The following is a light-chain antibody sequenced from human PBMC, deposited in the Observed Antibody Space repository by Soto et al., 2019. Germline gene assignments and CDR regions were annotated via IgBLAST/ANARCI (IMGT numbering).Light chain of an antibody. CDR2: EVI. CDR1: GGDIGAYNY. Sequence: QSALTQPASVSGSPGQSITISCAGTGGDIGAYNYVSWYQQHPGKAPKLMIYEVIRRPSGISNRFSGSKSDNTASLTISTLQAEDEADYYCSSYTTSSTVVFGGGTKVTVL. CDR3: SSYTTSSTVV. J-gene: IGLJ3*02. V-gene: IGLV2-14*01.